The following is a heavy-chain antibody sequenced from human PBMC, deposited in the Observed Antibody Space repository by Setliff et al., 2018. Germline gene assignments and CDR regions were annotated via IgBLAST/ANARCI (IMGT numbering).Heavy chain of an antibody. V-gene: IGHV1-18*01. D-gene: IGHD3-9*01. CDR3: AKEPAISLTEAIRRSYYDYALDV. Sequence: ASVKVSCKSSGYIFRGYGLSWVRQAPGQGLEWMGWISSYNGHTNYAPKVQGRVTMTTDTSTGTASMELRSLRSDDTAIYYCAKEPAISLTEAIRRSYYDYALDVWGQGTTVTV. CDR2: ISSYNGHT. CDR1: GYIFRGYG. J-gene: IGHJ6*02.